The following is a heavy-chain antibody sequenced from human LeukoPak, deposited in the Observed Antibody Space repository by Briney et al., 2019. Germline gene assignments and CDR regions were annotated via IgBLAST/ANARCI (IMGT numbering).Heavy chain of an antibody. CDR3: AREIYGDYVGEPFDI. CDR1: GFTFSSYS. Sequence: GGSLRLSCAASGFTFSSYSMNWVRQAPGKGLEWVSYISSSSSTIYYADSVKGRFTISRDNAKNSLYLQMNSLRAEDTAVYYCAREIYGDYVGEPFDIWGQGTMVTVSS. D-gene: IGHD4-17*01. J-gene: IGHJ3*02. V-gene: IGHV3-48*04. CDR2: ISSSSSTI.